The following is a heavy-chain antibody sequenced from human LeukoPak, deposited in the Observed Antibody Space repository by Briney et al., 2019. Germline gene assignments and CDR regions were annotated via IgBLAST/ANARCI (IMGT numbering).Heavy chain of an antibody. J-gene: IGHJ4*02. D-gene: IGHD1-1*01. V-gene: IGHV4-59*08. CDR2: IYYSGTT. CDR3: ARVNWNPDY. Sequence: TSETLSLTCSVSGGSINSDYWSWIRQSPGKGLEWIGYIYYSGTTNYHPSLKSRVTISVDTSKNQFSLKVSSVTAADTAVYYCARVNWNPDYWGQGTLVTVSS. CDR1: GGSINSDY.